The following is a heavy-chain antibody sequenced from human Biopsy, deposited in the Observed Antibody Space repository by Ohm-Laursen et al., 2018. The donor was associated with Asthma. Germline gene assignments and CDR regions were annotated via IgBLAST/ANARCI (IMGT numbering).Heavy chain of an antibody. V-gene: IGHV2-5*02. J-gene: IGHJ5*02. Sequence: TQTLTLTRTFSGFSLSTSGVGVGWIRQPPGKALEWPALIYWDDDKRYSPSLKSRLTITKDTSKNQVVLTMTNMDPVDTATYYCAHQYSSLRGWAFDPWGQGTLVTVSS. CDR1: GFSLSTSGVG. D-gene: IGHD6-6*01. CDR2: IYWDDDK. CDR3: AHQYSSLRGWAFDP.